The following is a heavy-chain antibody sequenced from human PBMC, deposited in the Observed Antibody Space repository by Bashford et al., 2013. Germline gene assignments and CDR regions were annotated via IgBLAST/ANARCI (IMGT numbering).Heavy chain of an antibody. V-gene: IGHV4-34*01. Sequence: WIRQPPGKGLEWFGEIDHGGNTNYNPSLESRVTISLDTSRNQFSLKLSSMTAADTAVYYCARLRKAAAGRGAYYFGMDVWGQGTTVTVSS. CDR3: ARLRKAAAGRGAYYFGMDV. J-gene: IGHJ6*02. D-gene: IGHD6-13*01. CDR2: IDHGGNT.